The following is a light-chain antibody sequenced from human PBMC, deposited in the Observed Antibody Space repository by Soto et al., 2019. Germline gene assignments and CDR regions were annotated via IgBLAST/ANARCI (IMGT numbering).Light chain of an antibody. CDR2: GAS. V-gene: IGKV1-39*01. Sequence: DIQMTQSPSSLSASIGDRVTITCRASQTISSRFKWYKQKPGKAPEVLIYGASNLQSGVPSRFSGSGSGTDFTLTISSLQPEDFATYYCQQTDSTPYTFGQGTKLEI. CDR3: QQTDSTPYT. J-gene: IGKJ2*01. CDR1: QTISSR.